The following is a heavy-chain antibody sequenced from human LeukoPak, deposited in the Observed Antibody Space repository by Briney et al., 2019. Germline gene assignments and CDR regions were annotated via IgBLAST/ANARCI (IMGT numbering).Heavy chain of an antibody. Sequence: GGSLRLSCAASGFTFNKYAMTWVRQAPGKGLVWVAVISASGDNTDYADSVKGRFTISRDNSKNTLYLQMNSLRAEDTAVYYCAKVCLQKAYGYSSSWIDYWGQGTLVTVSS. V-gene: IGHV3-23*01. CDR2: ISASGDNT. CDR1: GFTFNKYA. D-gene: IGHD6-13*01. CDR3: AKVCLQKAYGYSSSWIDY. J-gene: IGHJ4*02.